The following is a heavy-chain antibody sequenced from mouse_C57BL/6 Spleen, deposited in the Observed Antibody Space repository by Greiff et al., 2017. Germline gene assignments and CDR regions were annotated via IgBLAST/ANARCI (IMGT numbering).Heavy chain of an antibody. CDR3: ARWETGFHWYFDV. V-gene: IGHV1-54*01. Sequence: QVQLKESGAELVRPGTSVKVSCKASGYAFTNYLIEWVKQRPGQGLEWIGVINPGSGGTNYNEKFKGKATLTADKSSSTAYMQLSSLTSEDSAVYFCARWETGFHWYFDVWGTGTTVTVSS. J-gene: IGHJ1*03. CDR1: GYAFTNYL. D-gene: IGHD4-1*01. CDR2: INPGSGGT.